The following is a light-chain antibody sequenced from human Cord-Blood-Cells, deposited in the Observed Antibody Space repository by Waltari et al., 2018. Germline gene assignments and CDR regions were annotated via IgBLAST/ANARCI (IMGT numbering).Light chain of an antibody. V-gene: IGKV3-20*01. CDR2: GAS. J-gene: IGKJ1*01. CDR3: QQYGSSPPT. CDR1: QSVSSSY. Sequence: EIVLTQSPGTLSLSPGERATLSRRASQSVSSSYLAWYQQKPGQAPRLLIYGASSRATGIPDRFSSSGSGTDFTLTISRLEPEDFAVYYCQQYGSSPPTFGQGTKVEIK.